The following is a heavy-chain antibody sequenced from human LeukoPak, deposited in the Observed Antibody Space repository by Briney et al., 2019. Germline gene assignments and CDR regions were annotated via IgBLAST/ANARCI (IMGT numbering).Heavy chain of an antibody. Sequence: GASVKVSCKASGYTFTGYHMHWVRQAPGQGLEWMGWINPNSGGTNYAQKFQGRVTMTRDTSISTAYMELSRLRSDDTAVYYCARGPPLKAFGFDSWGQGTLVTVSS. CDR3: ARGPPLKAFGFDS. CDR1: GYTFTGYH. CDR2: INPNSGGT. J-gene: IGHJ5*02. V-gene: IGHV1-2*02.